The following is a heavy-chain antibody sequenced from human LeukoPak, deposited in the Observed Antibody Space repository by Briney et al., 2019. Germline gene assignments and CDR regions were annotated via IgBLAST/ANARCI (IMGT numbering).Heavy chain of an antibody. CDR2: MNPNSGNT. D-gene: IGHD2-21*01. J-gene: IGHJ4*02. CDR3: ARGGKVYYYFDY. V-gene: IGHV1-8*03. Sequence: ASVKVSCKASGYTFTSYDINWVRQATGQGLEWMGWMNPNSGNTGYAQKFQGRVTITRNTSISTAYMELSSLRSEDTAVYYCARGGKVYYYFDYWGQGTLVTVSS. CDR1: GYTFTSYD.